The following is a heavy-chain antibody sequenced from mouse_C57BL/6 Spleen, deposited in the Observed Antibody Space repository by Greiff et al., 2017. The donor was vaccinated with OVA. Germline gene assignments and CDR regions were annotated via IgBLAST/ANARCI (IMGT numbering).Heavy chain of an antibody. CDR3: AKTGTGAWFAY. CDR1: GYTFTDYY. Sequence: EVQRVESGPVLVKPGASVKMSCKASGYTFTDYYMNWVKQSHGKSLEWIGVINPYNGGTSYNQKFKGKATLTVDKSSSTAYMELNSLTSEDSAVYYCAKTGTGAWFAYWGQGTLVTVSA. J-gene: IGHJ3*01. CDR2: INPYNGGT. D-gene: IGHD4-1*01. V-gene: IGHV1-19*01.